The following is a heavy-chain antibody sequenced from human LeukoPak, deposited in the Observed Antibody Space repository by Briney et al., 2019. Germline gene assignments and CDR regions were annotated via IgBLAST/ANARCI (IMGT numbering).Heavy chain of an antibody. V-gene: IGHV4-4*02. J-gene: IGHJ5*02. Sequence: SETLSLTCAVSGGSISSSNWWSWVRQPPGKGLEWIGEIYHSGSTNYNPSLKNRVTISVDKSKNQFSLKLSSVTAADTAVYYCANYGAGTYRFDPWGQGTLVTVSS. CDR2: IYHSGST. CDR3: ANYGAGTYRFDP. CDR1: GGSISSSNW. D-gene: IGHD3-10*01.